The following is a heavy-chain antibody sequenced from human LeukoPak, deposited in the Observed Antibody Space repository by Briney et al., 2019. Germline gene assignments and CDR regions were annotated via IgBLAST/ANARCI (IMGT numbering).Heavy chain of an antibody. D-gene: IGHD2-8*01. Sequence: SETLSLTCTVSGGSISSGNYYWAWIRQPPGKGLEWIGSVHYSGSTYYNPSLKSRVTISVDTSKNQFSLKLSSVTAADTVVYYCARLASASHAGYFDYWGQGMLVTDSS. CDR1: GGSISSGNYY. V-gene: IGHV4-39*01. CDR3: ARLASASHAGYFDY. CDR2: VHYSGST. J-gene: IGHJ4*02.